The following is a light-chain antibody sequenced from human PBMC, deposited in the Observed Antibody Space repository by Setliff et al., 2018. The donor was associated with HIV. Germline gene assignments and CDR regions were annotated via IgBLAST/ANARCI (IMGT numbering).Light chain of an antibody. CDR2: EVS. V-gene: IGLV2-14*01. J-gene: IGLJ1*01. CDR1: SSDVGVYNY. CDR3: SSYISSSTL. Sequence: QSALTQPPTASGSPGQSVTISCTGASSDVGVYNYVSWFQLHPGKAPKLIIYEVSNRPSGVSNRFSGSKSGNTASLTISGLQAEDEADYYCSSYISSSTLFGTGTKVTVL.